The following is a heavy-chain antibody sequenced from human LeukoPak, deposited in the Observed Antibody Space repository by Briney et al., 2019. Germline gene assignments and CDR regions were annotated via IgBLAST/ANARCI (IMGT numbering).Heavy chain of an antibody. V-gene: IGHV3-30-3*02. CDR3: AKKFRGTTVISGDYFDY. J-gene: IGHJ4*02. CDR1: GFTFSSYA. Sequence: GGSLRLSCAASGFTFSSYAMHWVRQTPGKGLEWVAVMSSDGSKKYYADSVKGRFTISRDNSKNTLYLQMNSLRAEDTAVYHCAKKFRGTTVISGDYFDYWGQGTLVTVSS. D-gene: IGHD4-17*01. CDR2: MSSDGSKK.